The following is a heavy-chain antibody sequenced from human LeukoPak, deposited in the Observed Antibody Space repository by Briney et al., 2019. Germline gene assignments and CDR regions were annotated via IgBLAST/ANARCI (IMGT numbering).Heavy chain of an antibody. CDR3: ATEEGVSIRGYNYGLP. Sequence: PGGSLRLSCAASGFTFSSYEMNWVRQAPGKGLEWVSYISGSGGFIYYADSVKGRFTISRDNAKNSLYLQMNSLRAEDTAVYYCATEEGVSIRGYNYGLPWGQGTLVTVSS. CDR2: ISGSGGFI. V-gene: IGHV3-48*03. D-gene: IGHD5-18*01. J-gene: IGHJ5*02. CDR1: GFTFSSYE.